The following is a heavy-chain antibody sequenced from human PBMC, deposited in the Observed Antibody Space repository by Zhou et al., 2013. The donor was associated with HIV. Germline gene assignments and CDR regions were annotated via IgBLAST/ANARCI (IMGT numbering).Heavy chain of an antibody. CDR3: ARSSGKLGRSGYYYYYMDV. V-gene: IGHV1-69*05. D-gene: IGHD7-27*01. Sequence: QVQLVQSGAEVKKPGSSVKVSCKASGGTFSSYAISWVRQAPGQGLEWMGGIIPIFGTANYAQKFQGRVTITTDESTSTAYMELSSLRSEDTAVYYCARSSGKLGRSGYYYYYMDVWGKGTTVTVSS. CDR2: IIPIFGTA. J-gene: IGHJ6*03. CDR1: GGTFSSYA.